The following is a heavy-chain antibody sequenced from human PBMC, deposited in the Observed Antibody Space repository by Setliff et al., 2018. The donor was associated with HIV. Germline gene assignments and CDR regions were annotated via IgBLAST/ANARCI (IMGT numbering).Heavy chain of an antibody. Sequence: SETLSLTCTVSGGSISSNSYYWGWIRQPPGKGLEWIGSIYYSGSTYYNPSLKSRVTISLDTSKNQFSLKLSSVTAADTAVYYCARQGGYSGYGFYYDYYNMDVWGKGTTVTVSS. V-gene: IGHV4-39*01. CDR2: IYYSGST. CDR3: ARQGGYSGYGFYYDYYNMDV. J-gene: IGHJ6*03. CDR1: GGSISSNSYY. D-gene: IGHD5-12*01.